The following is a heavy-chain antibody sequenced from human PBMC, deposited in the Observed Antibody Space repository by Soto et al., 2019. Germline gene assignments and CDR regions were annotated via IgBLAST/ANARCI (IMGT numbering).Heavy chain of an antibody. CDR3: AKDRGRGSPVSGGMDV. D-gene: IGHD3-10*01. CDR2: ISRTSNHI. J-gene: IGHJ6*02. Sequence: GGSLRLSCAASGFTFSNYTLNWVRQAPGKGLEWVSIISRTSNHIYYADSVKGRFTVSRDNAENSLYLQMNRLRAEDTAVYYCAKDRGRGSPVSGGMDVWGQGTTVTVSS. CDR1: GFTFSNYT. V-gene: IGHV3-21*06.